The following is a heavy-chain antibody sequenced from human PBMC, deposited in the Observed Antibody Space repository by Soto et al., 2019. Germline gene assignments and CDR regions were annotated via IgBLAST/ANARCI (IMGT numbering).Heavy chain of an antibody. CDR2: INHSGST. D-gene: IGHD2-2*01. Sequence: ETLSLTCAVYGGSFSGYYWSWIRQPPGKGLEWIGEINHSGSTNYNPSLKSRVTISVDTSKNQFSLKLSSVTAADTAVYYCARGPLYRCSSTSCYYYYGMDVCGQGTTVTVSS. CDR1: GGSFSGYY. V-gene: IGHV4-34*01. CDR3: ARGPLYRCSSTSCYYYYGMDV. J-gene: IGHJ6*02.